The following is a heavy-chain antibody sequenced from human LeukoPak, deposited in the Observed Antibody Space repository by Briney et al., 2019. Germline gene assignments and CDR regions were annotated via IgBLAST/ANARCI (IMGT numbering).Heavy chain of an antibody. CDR2: IGRSGDRTT. CDR3: ARVQSSTGGY. D-gene: IGHD6-13*01. CDR1: GFTFSIYS. Sequence: GGSLRLSCAASGFTFSIYSLNWVRQAPGKGLEWVAYIGRSGDRTTKYADSVKGRFTISRDNAKNSLYLQMNSLRAEDTAVYYCARVQSSTGGYWGRGTLVTVSS. J-gene: IGHJ4*02. V-gene: IGHV3-48*04.